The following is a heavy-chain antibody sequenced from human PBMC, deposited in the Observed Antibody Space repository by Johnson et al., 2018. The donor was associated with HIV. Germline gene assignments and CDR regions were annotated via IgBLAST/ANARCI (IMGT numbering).Heavy chain of an antibody. CDR1: GFTFSDYY. Sequence: VQLVESGGGLVQPGRSLRLSCAASGFTFSDYYMSWIRQAPGKGLEWVSLISSNGGRTYYANSVKGRFTVSRDNSNNTLYLQMGSLRAEDMAVYYCARGIPTLPLTGTRGFDIWGQGTMVTVSS. D-gene: IGHD1-20*01. CDR2: ISSNGGRT. V-gene: IGHV3-64*01. J-gene: IGHJ3*02. CDR3: ARGIPTLPLTGTRGFDI.